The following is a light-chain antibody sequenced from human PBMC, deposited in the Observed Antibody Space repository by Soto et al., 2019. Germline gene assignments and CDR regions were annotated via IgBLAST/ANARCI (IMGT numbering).Light chain of an antibody. V-gene: IGKV1-9*01. J-gene: IGKJ2*01. Sequence: DIQLTQSPSFLSASVGDRVTITCRASQGIRNYLAWYQQKPGKAPTVVIYGATTLQSGVPSRFSGSGSGTEFPLTISSLQPEDSATYYCQQLNSSPRTFGQGTKLEIK. CDR2: GAT. CDR1: QGIRNY. CDR3: QQLNSSPRT.